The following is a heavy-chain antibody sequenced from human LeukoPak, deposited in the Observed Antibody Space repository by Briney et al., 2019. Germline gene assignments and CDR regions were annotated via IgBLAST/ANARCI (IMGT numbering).Heavy chain of an antibody. CDR1: GVTVRSNY. CDR3: ARGVYGRFDS. V-gene: IGHV3-11*04. CDR2: ISGSGRTI. Sequence: GSLRLSCAASGVTVRSNYMSWVRQAPGKGLEWVSYISGSGRTIYYADSVKGRFTISWDNAKNSVYLQMNRLRAEDTAVYYCARGVYGRFDSWGQGTLVTVSS. J-gene: IGHJ5*01. D-gene: IGHD2/OR15-2a*01.